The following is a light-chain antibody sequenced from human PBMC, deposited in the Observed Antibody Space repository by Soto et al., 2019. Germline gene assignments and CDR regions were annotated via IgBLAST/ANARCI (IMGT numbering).Light chain of an antibody. V-gene: IGKV3-11*01. Sequence: EIVMTQSPATLSVSLGEIDTLSFSASQSVSSTVALYQQKPGQAPRPLIYGASTRATGIPARLSGSGSGTDFTLTISSLEPADFAVYYCQQRSNWPPVTFGPGTKVDIK. J-gene: IGKJ3*01. CDR2: GAS. CDR1: QSVSST. CDR3: QQRSNWPPVT.